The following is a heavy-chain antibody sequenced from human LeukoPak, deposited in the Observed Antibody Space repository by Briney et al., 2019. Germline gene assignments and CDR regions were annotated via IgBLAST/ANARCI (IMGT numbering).Heavy chain of an antibody. Sequence: PSETLSLTCAVYGGSISGYYWGWIRQPPGKGLEWVGEIHYTGGTSYNPSLKSRATISIDTSKNQLSLKLSSVTAADTAVYYCARGNILSGYCFDFWGQGALVTVSS. CDR1: GGSISGYY. J-gene: IGHJ4*02. V-gene: IGHV4-34*01. CDR2: IHYTGGT. D-gene: IGHD3-9*01. CDR3: ARGNILSGYCFDF.